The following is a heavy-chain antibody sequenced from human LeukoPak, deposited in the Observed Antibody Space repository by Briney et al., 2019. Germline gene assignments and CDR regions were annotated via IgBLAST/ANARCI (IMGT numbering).Heavy chain of an antibody. CDR3: ARYFYGRRCFSSGAYDI. V-gene: IGHV1-2*02. J-gene: IGHJ3*02. Sequence: ASVKVSCKTSGYTFTGYYMHWVRQAPGQGLEWMGWINPNSGGTNYAQRFKGRVTMTRDTSISTAYMELSRLRSDDSAVYYCARYFYGRRCFSSGAYDIWGQGTMVTVSS. CDR2: INPNSGGT. CDR1: GYTFTGYY. D-gene: IGHD3-10*01.